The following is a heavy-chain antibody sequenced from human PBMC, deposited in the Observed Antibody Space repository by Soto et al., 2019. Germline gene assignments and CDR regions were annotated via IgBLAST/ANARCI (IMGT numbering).Heavy chain of an antibody. J-gene: IGHJ4*02. Sequence: PSETLSLTCDVSGGSISSGGYSWSWIRQPPGKVLEWIGYIYHSGSTYYNPSLKSRVTISVDRSKNQFSLKLSSVTAADTAVYYCARGSRRGDYFDYWGQGTLVTVSS. D-gene: IGHD3-10*01. CDR2: IYHSGST. CDR1: GGSISSGGYS. CDR3: ARGSRRGDYFDY. V-gene: IGHV4-30-2*01.